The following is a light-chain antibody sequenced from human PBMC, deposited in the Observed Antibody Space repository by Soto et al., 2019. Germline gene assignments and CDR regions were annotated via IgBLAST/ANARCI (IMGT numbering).Light chain of an antibody. V-gene: IGKV1-39*01. CDR2: AAS. CDR3: QQSYSTPQT. Sequence: DIPLPQSPYSLSESGGGRVSKXSRASQSISSYLNWYQQKPGKAPKLLIYAASSLQSGVPSRFSGSGSGTDFTLTISSLQPEDFATYYCQQSYSTPQTFGQGTKVDIK. J-gene: IGKJ1*01. CDR1: QSISSY.